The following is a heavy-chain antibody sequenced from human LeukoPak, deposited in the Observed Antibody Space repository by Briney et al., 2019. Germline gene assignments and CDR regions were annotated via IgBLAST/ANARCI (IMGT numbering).Heavy chain of an antibody. J-gene: IGHJ4*02. CDR3: AKAPVTSCRGAYCYPLDS. CDR2: INWNGGST. V-gene: IGHV3-20*04. D-gene: IGHD2-21*01. Sequence: GGSLRLSCAASGFTFDDYGMSWVRQAPGKGLEWVSGINWNGGSTGYADSVKGRFTISRDNSKNTLYLQMNSLRAEDAAVYFCAKAPVTSCRGAYCYPLDSWGQGTLVTVSS. CDR1: GFTFDDYG.